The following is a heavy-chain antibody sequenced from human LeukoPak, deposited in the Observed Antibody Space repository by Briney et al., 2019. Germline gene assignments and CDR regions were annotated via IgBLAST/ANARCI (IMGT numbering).Heavy chain of an antibody. V-gene: IGHV3-23*01. CDR2: ISGSGVGGNT. D-gene: IGHD5-12*01. CDR3: AKRISAYGYHFDH. CDR1: GFTFSNYA. J-gene: IGHJ4*02. Sequence: PGGSLRLACAASGFTFSNYAMSWVRQAPGKGREWVSGISGSGVGGNTFYADSVKGRFTISRDDSKNTLYLQMNSLRAEDTAVYYCAKRISAYGYHFDHWGQGTLVTVSS.